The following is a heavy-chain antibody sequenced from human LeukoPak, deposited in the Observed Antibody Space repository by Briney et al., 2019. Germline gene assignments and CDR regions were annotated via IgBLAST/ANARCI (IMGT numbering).Heavy chain of an antibody. CDR2: ISVSNGDT. V-gene: IGHV1-18*01. CDR3: VRDRARIEVVTTTSNFFDP. CDR1: GVRFITSA. J-gene: IGHJ5*02. Sequence: ASVKVSFKTSGVRFITSAISWVRQVPGQGLEWMGWISVSNGDTNYAQNLQGRVTMTTDTSTSTAHLELRSLRSDDTAVYYCVRDRARIEVVTTTSNFFDPWGQGTLVTVSS. D-gene: IGHD3-22*01.